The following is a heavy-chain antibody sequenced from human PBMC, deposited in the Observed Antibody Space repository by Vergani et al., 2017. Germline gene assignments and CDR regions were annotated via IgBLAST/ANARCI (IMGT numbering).Heavy chain of an antibody. CDR1: GFIFSKYW. CDR3: ARGRYNWNDPFDY. D-gene: IGHD1-20*01. Sequence: EVQLVESGGGLVQPGGCLRLSCIASGFIFSKYWIHWVRQAPGKGLVWVSRIDSDASSTDYADSVKGRFTMYRDAAKNTVYLQMNSLRVEDTAVYFCARGRYNWNDPFDYWSQGTLVTVSS. CDR2: IDSDASST. V-gene: IGHV3-74*01. J-gene: IGHJ4*02.